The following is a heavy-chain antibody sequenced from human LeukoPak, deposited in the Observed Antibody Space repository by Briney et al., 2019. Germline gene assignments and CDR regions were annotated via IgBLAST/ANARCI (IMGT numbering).Heavy chain of an antibody. Sequence: ASVKVSCKASGYTFTGYYMHWARQAPGQGLEWMGWINPNSGGTNYAQKFQGRVTMTRDTSISTAYMELSRLRSDDTAVYYCARVAIVVVVAATNLGMDVWGQGTTVTVSS. CDR2: INPNSGGT. CDR3: ARVAIVVVVAATNLGMDV. CDR1: GYTFTGYY. J-gene: IGHJ6*02. V-gene: IGHV1-2*02. D-gene: IGHD2-15*01.